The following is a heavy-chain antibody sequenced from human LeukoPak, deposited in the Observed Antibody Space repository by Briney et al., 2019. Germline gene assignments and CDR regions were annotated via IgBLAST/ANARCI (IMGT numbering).Heavy chain of an antibody. CDR2: IIPIFGTA. CDR1: GGTFSSYA. CDR3: ALSGSSGYFDAFDI. Sequence: SVKVSCKASGGTFSSYAISWVRQAPGQGLEWMGGIIPIFGTANYAQKFQGRVTITADESTSTAYMELSSLRSEDTAVYYCALSGSSGYFDAFDIWGQGTMATVSS. J-gene: IGHJ3*02. V-gene: IGHV1-69*13. D-gene: IGHD3-22*01.